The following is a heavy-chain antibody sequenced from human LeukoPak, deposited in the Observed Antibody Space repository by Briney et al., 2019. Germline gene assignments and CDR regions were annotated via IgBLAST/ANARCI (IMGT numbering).Heavy chain of an antibody. CDR3: ATVRVYRSSGRSWGFFDY. CDR2: FDSENNKM. V-gene: IGHV1-24*01. Sequence: ASVKVSCKISGYSLSDLSIHCVRAAPGEGLEWMGGFDSENNKMVYSQKFQGRVTMTEDTSADTAYMELTSLRSDDTAVYFCATVRVYRSSGRSWGFFDYWGQGTLVIVSS. J-gene: IGHJ4*02. D-gene: IGHD6-19*01. CDR1: GYSLSDLS.